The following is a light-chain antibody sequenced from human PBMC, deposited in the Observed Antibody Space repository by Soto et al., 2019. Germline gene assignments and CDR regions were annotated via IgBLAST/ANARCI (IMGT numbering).Light chain of an antibody. J-gene: IGLJ2*01. V-gene: IGLV2-14*01. CDR3: SSYTSNSTPVV. Sequence: QSALTQPASVSGSPGQSITISCTGTSSDVGGYNYVSWYQQHPGKAPKLMIYDVSNRPSGVSNRFSGSKSGNTASLTISGLPAEDEADYYCSSYTSNSTPVVFGGGTKLTVL. CDR1: SSDVGGYNY. CDR2: DVS.